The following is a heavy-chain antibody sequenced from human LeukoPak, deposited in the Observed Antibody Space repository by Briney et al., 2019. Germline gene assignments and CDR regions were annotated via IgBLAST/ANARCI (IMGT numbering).Heavy chain of an antibody. V-gene: IGHV1-69*05. CDR3: AREGLQGPSVY. Sequence: SVKVSCKASGVTFSSYAISWVRQAPGQGLEWMGRIIPIFGTANCAQKFQGRVTITTDESTSSAYMELSSLRSEDTAVYYCAREGLQGPSVYWGQGTLVTVSS. CDR1: GVTFSSYA. CDR2: IIPIFGTA. J-gene: IGHJ4*02.